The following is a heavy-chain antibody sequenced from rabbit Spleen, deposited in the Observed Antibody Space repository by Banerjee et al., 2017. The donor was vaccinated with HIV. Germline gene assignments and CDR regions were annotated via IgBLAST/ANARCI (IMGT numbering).Heavy chain of an antibody. CDR2: MDSDSSGTT. V-gene: IGHV1S40*01. CDR3: ARDSSGDAIIHFKL. J-gene: IGHJ4*01. Sequence: QSLEESGGDLVKPGASLTLTCTASGVSFSLSSYMCWVRQAPGKGLEWIACMDSDSSGTTAYASWARGRFTISKTSSTTVSLQMNSLTAADTATYFCARDSSGDAIIHFKLWGPGTLVTVS. D-gene: IGHD1-1*01. CDR1: GVSFSLSSY.